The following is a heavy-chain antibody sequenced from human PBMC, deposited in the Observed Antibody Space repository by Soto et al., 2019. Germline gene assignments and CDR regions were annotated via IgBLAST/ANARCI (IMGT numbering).Heavy chain of an antibody. CDR1: GFTFSSHG. CDR3: ARKGPSVCDY. D-gene: IGHD3-16*01. J-gene: IGHJ4*02. CDR2: VWSDGNNK. V-gene: IGHV3-33*01. Sequence: QVQLVESGGGVVQPGRSLRLSCAASGFTFSSHGMHWVRQAPGKGLEWVAAVWSDGNNKYYTDSVKGRITISRDNSKNTLYLQMNSLRTEDTAVDYCARKGPSVCDYWGQGTLVTVSS.